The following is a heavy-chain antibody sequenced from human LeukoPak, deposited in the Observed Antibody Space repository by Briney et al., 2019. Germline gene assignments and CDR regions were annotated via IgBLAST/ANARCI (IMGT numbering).Heavy chain of an antibody. CDR3: ARGPADMIVVVKEFDY. CDR1: GGSFSGYY. V-gene: IGHV4-34*01. CDR2: INHSGST. Sequence: SETLSLTCAVYGGSFSGYYWSWIRQPPGKGLEWIGEINHSGSTNYNPSLKSRVTISVDTSKNQFSLKLSSVTAADTAAYYCARGPADMIVVVKEFDYWGQGTLVTVSS. D-gene: IGHD3-22*01. J-gene: IGHJ4*02.